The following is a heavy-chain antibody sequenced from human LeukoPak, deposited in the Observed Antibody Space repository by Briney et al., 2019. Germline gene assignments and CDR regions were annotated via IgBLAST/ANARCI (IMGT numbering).Heavy chain of an antibody. Sequence: PSETLSLTCTVSGGSISGSSYYWGWIRQPPGKGLEWIGSIYYSGSTYYNPSLKSRVTISVDTSKNQFSLKLNSVIATDTAVYCARHYGPWGQGTLVTVSS. J-gene: IGHJ4*02. CDR3: ARHYGP. CDR1: GGSISGSSYY. D-gene: IGHD3-10*01. CDR2: IYYSGST. V-gene: IGHV4-39*01.